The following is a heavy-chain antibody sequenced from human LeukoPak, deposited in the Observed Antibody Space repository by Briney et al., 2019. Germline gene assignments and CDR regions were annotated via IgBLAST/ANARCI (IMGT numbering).Heavy chain of an antibody. J-gene: IGHJ6*03. V-gene: IGHV3-23*01. D-gene: IGHD3-10*01. Sequence: GGSLRLSCAASGFTVSSNYMSWVRQAPGKGLEWVSSISASGGSKNYADSVKGRFTISRDNSKNTVYLQMNSLRAEDTAVYYCAKVMKGSERLTMVRGVIIKTAGLYYMDVWGKGTTVTVSS. CDR2: ISASGGSK. CDR3: AKVMKGSERLTMVRGVIIKTAGLYYMDV. CDR1: GFTVSSNY.